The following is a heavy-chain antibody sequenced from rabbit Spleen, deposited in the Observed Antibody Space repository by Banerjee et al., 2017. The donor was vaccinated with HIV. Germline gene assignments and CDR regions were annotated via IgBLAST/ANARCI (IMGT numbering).Heavy chain of an antibody. D-gene: IGHD6-1*01. CDR2: IDPVFGIT. CDR3: VREAGYGGYGDGNL. Sequence: HLEESGGGLVKPETSLTLTCKASGFSFSDRDVMCWVRQAPGTGLEWIGYIDPVFGITNYANSVKGRFTISRENARNTVYLQLNSLTAADTATYFCVREAGYGGYGDGNLWGQGTLVTVS. V-gene: IGHV1S7*01. J-gene: IGHJ4*01. CDR1: GFSFSDRDV.